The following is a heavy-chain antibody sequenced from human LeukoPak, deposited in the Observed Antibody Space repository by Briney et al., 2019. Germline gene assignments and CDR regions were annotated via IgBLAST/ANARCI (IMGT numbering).Heavy chain of an antibody. Sequence: LGESLKISCKGSGYSFTSYWIGWVRQMPGKGLEWMGIIYPGDSDPSYSPSFQGQVTISADKSISTAYLQWSSLKASDTAMYYCARLVEPAANPLWFGELLQGAGGDYWGQGTLVTVSS. D-gene: IGHD3-10*01. CDR2: IYPGDSDP. J-gene: IGHJ4*02. CDR3: ARLVEPAANPLWFGELLQGAGGDY. V-gene: IGHV5-51*01. CDR1: GYSFTSYW.